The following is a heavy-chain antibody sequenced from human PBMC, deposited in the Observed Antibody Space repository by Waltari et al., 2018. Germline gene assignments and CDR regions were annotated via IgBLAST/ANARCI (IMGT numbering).Heavy chain of an antibody. V-gene: IGHV3-21*01. CDR1: GFTFSSYS. Sequence: EVQLVESGGGLVKPGGSLRLSCAASGFTFSSYSMNWVRQAPGKGWEWVSSISSSSSYIDYADSVKGRFTISRDNAKNSLYLQMNSLRAEDTAVYYCARVGQQLANAFDIWGQGTMVTVSS. J-gene: IGHJ3*02. D-gene: IGHD6-13*01. CDR3: ARVGQQLANAFDI. CDR2: ISSSSSYI.